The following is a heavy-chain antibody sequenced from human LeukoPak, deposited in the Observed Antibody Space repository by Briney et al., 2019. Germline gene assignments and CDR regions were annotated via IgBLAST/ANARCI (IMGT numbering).Heavy chain of an antibody. V-gene: IGHV3-49*04. CDR3: TRRDGSGSYPFDP. D-gene: IGHD3-10*01. J-gene: IGHJ5*02. Sequence: GGSLRLSCTASGFTFGDYAMSWVRQAPGKGLEWVGFIRSKAYGGTTEYAASVKGRFTISRDDSKSIAYLQMNSLKTEDTAVYYCTRRDGSGSYPFDPWGQGTLVTVSS. CDR1: GFTFGDYA. CDR2: IRSKAYGGTT.